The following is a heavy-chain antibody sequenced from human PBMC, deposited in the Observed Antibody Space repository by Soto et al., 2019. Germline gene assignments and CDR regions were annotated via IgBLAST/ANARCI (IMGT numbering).Heavy chain of an antibody. J-gene: IGHJ5*02. D-gene: IGHD3-3*01. V-gene: IGHV4-39*01. Sequence: PSETLSLTCTVSGGSISSSSYYWGWIRQPPGKGLEWIGSIYYSGSTCYNPSLKSRVTISVDTSKNQFSLKLSSVTAADTAVYYCARQNPADYDFWSGYYNWFDPWSQGTLVTVSS. CDR3: ARQNPADYDFWSGYYNWFDP. CDR2: IYYSGST. CDR1: GGSISSSSYY.